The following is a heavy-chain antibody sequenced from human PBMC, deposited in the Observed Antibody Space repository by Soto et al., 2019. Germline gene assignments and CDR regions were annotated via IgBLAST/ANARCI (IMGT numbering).Heavy chain of an antibody. D-gene: IGHD2-15*01. CDR2: ISAYNGNT. CDR1: GYTFTSYG. CDR3: ARFSGGSYNTYYFYYGMDV. V-gene: IGHV1-18*04. Sequence: ASVKVSCKASGYTFTSYGISWVRQAPGQGLDWMGWISAYNGNTKYAQDLQGRVTMTTDTSTSTAYMELRSLRSDGTAMYYCARFSGGSYNTYYFYYGMDVWGQGTTVTVS. J-gene: IGHJ6*02.